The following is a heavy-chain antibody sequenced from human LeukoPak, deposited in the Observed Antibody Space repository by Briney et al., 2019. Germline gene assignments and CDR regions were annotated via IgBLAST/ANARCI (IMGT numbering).Heavy chain of an antibody. V-gene: IGHV4-59*13. Sequence: SETLSLTCTVSGGSISTYYWSWIRQPTGEGLEYIAYIYYSGTTNYNPSLKSRVTMSLDTSKNQFSLKLSSVTAADTAVYYCAREEVPHGFDIWGQGTMVTVSS. J-gene: IGHJ3*02. CDR3: AREEVPHGFDI. CDR2: IYYSGTT. CDR1: GGSISTYY.